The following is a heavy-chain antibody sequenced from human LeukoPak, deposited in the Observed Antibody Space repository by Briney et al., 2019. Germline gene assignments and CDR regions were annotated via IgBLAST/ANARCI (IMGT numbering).Heavy chain of an antibody. CDR1: GFTFSNAW. V-gene: IGHV3-74*01. Sequence: GGSLRLSCAASGFTFSNAWMHWVRQAPGKGLVWVSRINSDGSSTSYADSVKGRFTISRDNAKNTLYLQMNSLRSEDTAVYYCAREGGYYYYYMDVCGKGTTVTVSS. CDR2: INSDGSST. J-gene: IGHJ6*03. D-gene: IGHD1-26*01. CDR3: AREGGYYYYYMDV.